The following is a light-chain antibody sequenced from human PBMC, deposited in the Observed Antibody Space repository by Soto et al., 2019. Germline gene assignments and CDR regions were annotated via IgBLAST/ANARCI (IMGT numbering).Light chain of an antibody. J-gene: IGKJ3*01. V-gene: IGKV1-13*02. CDR2: DAS. Sequence: AIPLTQSPSSLSASVGDRVTITCRASQGISSALAWYQQKPGKAPKLLIYDASSLESGVPSRFSGSGSGTDFTLTISSLQPEDFATYYCQQFNSYVTFGPGTKVDIK. CDR3: QQFNSYVT. CDR1: QGISSA.